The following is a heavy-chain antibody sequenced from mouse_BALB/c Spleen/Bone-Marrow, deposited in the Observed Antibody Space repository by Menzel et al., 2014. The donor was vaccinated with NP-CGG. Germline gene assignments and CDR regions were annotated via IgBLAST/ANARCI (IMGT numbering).Heavy chain of an antibody. CDR2: IRNKANGYTT. CDR3: ARDIGGITLDY. J-gene: IGHJ2*01. V-gene: IGHV7-3*02. Sequence: EVQLVESGGGLVQPGGSLRLSCATSGFTFTDYYVNWVRQPPEKALEWLGFIRNKANGYTTEFSASVKGRFTISRDNSQSILYLQMNTLRAEDSATYYCARDIGGITLDYWGQGTTLTVSS. D-gene: IGHD1-1*01. CDR1: GFTFTDYY.